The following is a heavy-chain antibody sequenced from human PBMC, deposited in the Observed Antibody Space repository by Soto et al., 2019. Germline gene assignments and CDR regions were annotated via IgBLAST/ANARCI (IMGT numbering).Heavy chain of an antibody. CDR3: ARRFGS. J-gene: IGHJ4*02. CDR1: GFTFTDYG. V-gene: IGHV3-48*02. Sequence: EVQLVESGGGLVQPGGSLGLSCSTSGFTFTDYGMNWVRHAPGKGLEWVSYISRSGSTIHYADSVKGRFTISRDDAKNSLYLQMNSLRDEDTALYYCARRFGSWGQGTLVTVSS. CDR2: ISRSGSTI.